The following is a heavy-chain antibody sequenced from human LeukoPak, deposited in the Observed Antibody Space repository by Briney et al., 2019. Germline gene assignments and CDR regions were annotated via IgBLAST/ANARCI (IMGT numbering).Heavy chain of an antibody. D-gene: IGHD3-10*01. V-gene: IGHV3-23*01. CDR3: AKGHYPDDFYGSGTYYFDY. CDR1: GFTFSSYA. Sequence: GGSLRLSCAASGFTFSSYAMGWVRQAPGKGLEWVSAISGSGGSTYYADSVKGRFTISRDNSKNTLYLQMNSLRAEDTAVYYCAKGHYPDDFYGSGTYYFDYWGQGTLVTVSS. J-gene: IGHJ4*02. CDR2: ISGSGGST.